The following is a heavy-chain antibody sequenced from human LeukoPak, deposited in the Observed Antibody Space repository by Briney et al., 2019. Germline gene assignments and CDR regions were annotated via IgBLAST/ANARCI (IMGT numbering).Heavy chain of an antibody. V-gene: IGHV1-2*02. CDR1: GYSFTAYY. D-gene: IGHD3-10*01. CDR3: ARAALIGSRMQMAFDI. J-gene: IGHJ3*02. CDR2: VNPNTGAT. Sequence: ASVKVSCKASGYSFTAYYIHWVRQAPGQGLEWMGWVNPNTGATTYAQEFQGRVTMTRDTSISTAYMELSSLISDDTAVYYCARAALIGSRMQMAFDIWGQGTMVTVSS.